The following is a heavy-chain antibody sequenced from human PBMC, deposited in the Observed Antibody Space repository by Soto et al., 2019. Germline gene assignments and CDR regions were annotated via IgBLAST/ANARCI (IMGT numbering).Heavy chain of an antibody. CDR1: GFTFDDYA. D-gene: IGHD6-13*01. Sequence: EVQLVESGGGLVQPGRSLRLSCAASGFTFDDYAMHWVRQAPGKGLEWVSGISWNSGSIGYADSVKGRFTISRDNAKNSLDLQMNSPRAEDTALYYCAKGLGAFIAAAEGLGYWGQGTLVTVSS. CDR2: ISWNSGSI. J-gene: IGHJ4*02. CDR3: AKGLGAFIAAAEGLGY. V-gene: IGHV3-9*01.